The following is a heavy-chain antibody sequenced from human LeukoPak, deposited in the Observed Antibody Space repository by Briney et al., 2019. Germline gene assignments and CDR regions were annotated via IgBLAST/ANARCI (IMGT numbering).Heavy chain of an antibody. Sequence: GGSLRLSCAASGFTFSSYGMSWVRQAPGKGLGWVSSISSSSSYIYYADSVKGRFTISRDNAKNSLYLQMNSQRAEDTAVYNCARAEAVAGHPFDYWGQGTLVTVSS. CDR1: GFTFSSYG. CDR3: ARAEAVAGHPFDY. CDR2: ISSSSSYI. V-gene: IGHV3-21*01. D-gene: IGHD6-19*01. J-gene: IGHJ4*02.